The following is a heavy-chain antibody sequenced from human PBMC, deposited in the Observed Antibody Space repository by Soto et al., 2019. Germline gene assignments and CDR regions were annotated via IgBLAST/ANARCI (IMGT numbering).Heavy chain of an antibody. CDR3: ARVRFGEWGYAMDV. CDR1: GVTFSDCY. V-gene: IGHV3-11*01. D-gene: IGHD3-10*01. CDR2: ISSSGTSI. Sequence: QVQPVESGGGLVKPGGSLRLSCAVSGVTFSDCYMNWIRQAPGKGLEWVSYISSSGTSINYAGSVKGRFTISRDNAKNSLYLQMNSLRAEDTAMYYCARVRFGEWGYAMDVWGQGTTVTVSS. J-gene: IGHJ6*02.